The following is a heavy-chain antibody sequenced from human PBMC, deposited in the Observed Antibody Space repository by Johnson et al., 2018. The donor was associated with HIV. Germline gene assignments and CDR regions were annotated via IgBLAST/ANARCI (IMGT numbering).Heavy chain of an antibody. J-gene: IGHJ3*02. Sequence: VQLVESGGGLVKPGGSLRLSCAASGFIFTNAWMTWVRQAPGKGLEWVALIKNKADGGTTDYAAPVKGRFTISRDDSKNTLYLQMNSLRAEDTAVYYCATDVPSAPYYNAFDIWGQGTMVTVSS. D-gene: IGHD1-26*01. CDR3: ATDVPSAPYYNAFDI. CDR2: IKNKADGGTT. CDR1: GFIFTNAW. V-gene: IGHV3-15*01.